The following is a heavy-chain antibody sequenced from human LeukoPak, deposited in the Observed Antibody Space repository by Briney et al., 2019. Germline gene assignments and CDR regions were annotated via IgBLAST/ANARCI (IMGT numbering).Heavy chain of an antibody. CDR3: AKAPVTSCRGAYCYPFDS. Sequence: GGSLRLSCAASGFTFRSYWMNWVRQAPGKGLEWVANIKPDGGETYYVDSVKGRFTISRDNSKNTLYLQMNSLRAEDAAVYFCAKAPVTSCRGAYCYPFDSWGQGTLVTVSS. J-gene: IGHJ4*02. CDR1: GFTFRSYW. V-gene: IGHV3-7*03. D-gene: IGHD2-21*01. CDR2: IKPDGGET.